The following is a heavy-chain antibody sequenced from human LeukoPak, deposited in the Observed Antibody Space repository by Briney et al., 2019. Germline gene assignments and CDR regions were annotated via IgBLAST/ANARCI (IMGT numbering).Heavy chain of an antibody. CDR2: MNPNSGNT. V-gene: IGHV1-8*01. J-gene: IGHJ3*02. CDR3: ATRGSQLPKGAFDI. Sequence: ASVKVSGKASGYTFTNYDINWVRQATGQGLEWMGWMNPNSGNTGYAQKFQGRVTMTRNTSISTAYMELSSLRSEDTAVYYCATRGSQLPKGAFDIWGQGTMVTVSS. CDR1: GYTFTNYD. D-gene: IGHD1-1*01.